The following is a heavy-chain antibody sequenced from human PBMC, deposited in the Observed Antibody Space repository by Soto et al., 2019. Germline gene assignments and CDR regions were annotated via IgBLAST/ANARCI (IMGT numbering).Heavy chain of an antibody. D-gene: IGHD6-13*01. CDR2: ISTSGSYI. Sequence: PGGSLRLSCAASGFTFSRYSMNWVRQAPGKGLEWVSSISTSGSYIYYADSVKGRFTISRDNAKNSLYLQMNSLRAEDTAVYYCAKENGYSSSWFEFDYWGQGTLVTVS. CDR1: GFTFSRYS. CDR3: AKENGYSSSWFEFDY. V-gene: IGHV3-21*01. J-gene: IGHJ4*02.